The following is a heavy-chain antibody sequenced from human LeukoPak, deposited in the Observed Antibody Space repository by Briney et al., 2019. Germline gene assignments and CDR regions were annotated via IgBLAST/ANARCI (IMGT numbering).Heavy chain of an antibody. CDR2: INWNGGST. CDR3: ASVVVPAAIPYTFDY. Sequence: GGSLRLSCAASGFTFDDYGMSWVRQAPGKGLEWVSGINWNGGSTGYADSVKGRFTISRDNAKNSLYLQMNSLRAEDTAVYYCASVVVPAAIPYTFDYWGQGTLVTVSS. D-gene: IGHD2-2*02. V-gene: IGHV3-20*04. J-gene: IGHJ4*02. CDR1: GFTFDDYG.